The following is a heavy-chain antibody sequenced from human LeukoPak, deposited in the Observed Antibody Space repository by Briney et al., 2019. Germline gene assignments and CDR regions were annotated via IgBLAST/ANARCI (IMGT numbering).Heavy chain of an antibody. CDR2: IIPIFGTA. Sequence: ASVKVSCKASGGTFSSYAISWVRQAPGQGLEWMGGIIPIFGTANYAQKFQGRVTMTRDTPTSTVYMELSSLRSEDTVVYYCARETSQEYYFDYWGQGTLVTVSS. CDR3: ARETSQEYYFDY. J-gene: IGHJ4*02. CDR1: GGTFSSYA. D-gene: IGHD2-2*01. V-gene: IGHV1-69*05.